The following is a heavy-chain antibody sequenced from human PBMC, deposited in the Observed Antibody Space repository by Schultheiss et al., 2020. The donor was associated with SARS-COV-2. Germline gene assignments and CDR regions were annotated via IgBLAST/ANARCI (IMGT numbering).Heavy chain of an antibody. D-gene: IGHD1-1*01. CDR1: GGSISSSSYY. Sequence: SETLSLTCTVSGGSISSSSYYWGWIRQPPGKGLEWIGYIYYSGSTYYNPSLKSRVTISVDTSKNQFSLKLSSVTAADTAVYYCARVPGYYGMDVWGQGTTVTVSS. V-gene: IGHV4-31*03. J-gene: IGHJ6*02. CDR2: IYYSGST. CDR3: ARVPGYYGMDV.